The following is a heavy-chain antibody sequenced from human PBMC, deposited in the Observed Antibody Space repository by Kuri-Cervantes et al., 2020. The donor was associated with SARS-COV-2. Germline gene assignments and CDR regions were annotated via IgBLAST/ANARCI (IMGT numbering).Heavy chain of an antibody. J-gene: IGHJ5*02. D-gene: IGHD2-15*01. CDR3: ASYSGWFDP. CDR1: GGSFSGYY. Sequence: GSLRLSCAVYGGSFSGYYWSWIRQPPGKGLEWIGEINHSGSTNYNPSLKSRVTISVDTSKNQFSLKLSSVTAADTAVYYCASYSGWFDPWGQGTLVTFSS. V-gene: IGHV4-34*01. CDR2: INHSGST.